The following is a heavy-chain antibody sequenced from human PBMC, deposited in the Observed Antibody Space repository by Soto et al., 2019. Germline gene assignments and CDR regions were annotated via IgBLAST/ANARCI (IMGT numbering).Heavy chain of an antibody. V-gene: IGHV4-34*01. CDR3: ARGVYCSRTNGYTDYFQH. CDR1: GGSFSGYY. D-gene: IGHD2-2*02. Sequence: LETLSLTCAVYGGSFSGYYWSWIRQPPGQGLEWIGEINHYGSTNYNPSLKSRVTISVDTSKNQFSLKLNSVTAADTAVYYCARGVYCSRTNGYTDYFQHWGQGTLVTVSS. CDR2: INHYGST. J-gene: IGHJ1*01.